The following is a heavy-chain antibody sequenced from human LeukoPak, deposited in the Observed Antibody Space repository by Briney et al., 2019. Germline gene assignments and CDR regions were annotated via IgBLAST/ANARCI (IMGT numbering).Heavy chain of an antibody. CDR1: GSSISSGYY. V-gene: IGHV4-38-2*02. Sequence: SQTLSLTCTVSGSSISSGYYWGWIRQPPGKGLEWIGSIYHSGSTYYNPSLKSRVTISVDTSKDQFSLKLSSVTAADTAVYYCARVINDYVWGSYRYCAFDIWGQGTMVTVSS. J-gene: IGHJ3*02. D-gene: IGHD3-16*02. CDR3: ARVINDYVWGSYRYCAFDI. CDR2: IYHSGST.